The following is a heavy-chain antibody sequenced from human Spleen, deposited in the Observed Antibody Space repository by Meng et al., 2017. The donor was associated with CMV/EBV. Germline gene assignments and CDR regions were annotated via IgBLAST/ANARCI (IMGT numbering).Heavy chain of an antibody. D-gene: IGHD6-6*01. J-gene: IGHJ6*02. CDR2: INSDGSST. CDR1: GFTFSSYW. Sequence: GGSLRLSCAAPGFTFSSYWMHWVRQAPGKGLVWVSNINSDGSSTSYADSVKGRFTISRENAKKSLHLQMNSLRAGDTAVYYCARGSSSSSAHYGMDVWGQGTTVTVSS. CDR3: ARGSSSSSAHYGMDV. V-gene: IGHV3-74*01.